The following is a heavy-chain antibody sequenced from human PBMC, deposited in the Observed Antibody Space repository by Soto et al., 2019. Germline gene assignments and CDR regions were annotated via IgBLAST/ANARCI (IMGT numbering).Heavy chain of an antibody. V-gene: IGHV3-9*01. Sequence: EVQLVESGGGLVQPGRSLRLSCAASGFTFDDYAMHWVRQAPGKGLEWVSGISWNIGSIGYADSVKGRFTISRDNAKNSLYLQMNSLRAEDTALYYCAKVVAAWGYFDYWGQGTLVTVSS. CDR3: AKVVAAWGYFDY. J-gene: IGHJ4*02. D-gene: IGHD2-15*01. CDR1: GFTFDDYA. CDR2: ISWNIGSI.